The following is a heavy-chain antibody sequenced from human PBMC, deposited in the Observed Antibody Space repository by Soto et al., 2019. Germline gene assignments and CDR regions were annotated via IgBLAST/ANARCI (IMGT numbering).Heavy chain of an antibody. CDR1: GYTFTSYG. V-gene: IGHV1-18*01. D-gene: IGHD1-1*01. CDR2: ISAHNGNT. J-gene: IGHJ4*02. Sequence: QVHLVQSGAEVKKPGASVKVSCKGSGYTFTSYGITWVRQAPGHGLEWMGWISAHNGNTDYAQKLQGRVTVTRYSATITACMELRSLRSDDTAVYYCSRGRYGDYWGQGALVTVSS. CDR3: SRGRYGDY.